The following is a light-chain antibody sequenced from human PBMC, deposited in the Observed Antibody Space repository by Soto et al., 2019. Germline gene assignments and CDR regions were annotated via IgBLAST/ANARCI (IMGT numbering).Light chain of an antibody. CDR2: DAS. J-gene: IGKJ1*01. Sequence: EIVLTQSPGTLSLSPGERATLSCRASQSVRNNYLAWYQQKPGQAPRLLIYDASSRAADIPDRCSGSASGTDFTITSSRLEPEYFAVYYCQQYGSSLTSTFGQGTKVETK. CDR3: QQYGSSLTST. CDR1: QSVRNNY. V-gene: IGKV3-20*01.